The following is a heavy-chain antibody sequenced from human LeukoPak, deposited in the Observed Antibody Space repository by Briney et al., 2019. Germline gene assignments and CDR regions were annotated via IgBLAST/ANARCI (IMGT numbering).Heavy chain of an antibody. CDR2: IYPGDSDT. CDR1: GYSFTSYW. J-gene: IGHJ4*02. D-gene: IGHD6-6*01. CDR3: ARGGVFSSYWYAYFDY. Sequence: GESLKISCKGSGYSFTSYWIGWVRQMPGKGLEWMGIIYPGDSDTRYSPSFQGQVTISVDKSISTAYLQWSSLNASDTAIYYCARGGVFSSYWYAYFDYWGQGTVVTVSS. V-gene: IGHV5-51*01.